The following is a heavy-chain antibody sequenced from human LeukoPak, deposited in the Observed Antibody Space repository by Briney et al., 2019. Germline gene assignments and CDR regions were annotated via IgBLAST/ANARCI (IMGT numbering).Heavy chain of an antibody. CDR3: ASRYDGLSGWYPEVGY. Sequence: SETLSLTCTVSGGSISSSSYYWGWIRQPPGKGLEWIGSIYYSGSTYYNPSLKSRVTISVDTSKNQFSLKLSSVTAADTAVYYCASRYDGLSGWYPEVGYWGQGTLVTVSS. J-gene: IGHJ4*02. V-gene: IGHV4-39*01. CDR1: GGSISSSSYY. CDR2: IYYSGST. D-gene: IGHD6-19*01.